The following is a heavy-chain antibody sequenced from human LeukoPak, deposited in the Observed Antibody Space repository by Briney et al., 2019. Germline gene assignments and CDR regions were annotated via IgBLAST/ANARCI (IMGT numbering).Heavy chain of an antibody. J-gene: IGHJ4*02. CDR1: RGSISNSGYY. CDR3: ARGGSRLTTAGDLDY. CDR2: IYYSGST. D-gene: IGHD3-16*01. V-gene: IGHV4-39*01. Sequence: PSETLSLTCTVSRGSISNSGYYWGWIRQPPGKGLEWIGSIYYSGSTYYSPSLKNRVTISVDTSRNQFSLKLSSVTAADTAVYDCARGGSRLTTAGDLDYWGQGALVTVSS.